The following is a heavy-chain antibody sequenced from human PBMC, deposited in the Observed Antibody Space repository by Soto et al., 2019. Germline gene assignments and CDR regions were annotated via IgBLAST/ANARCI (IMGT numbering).Heavy chain of an antibody. V-gene: IGHV4-59*08. CDR3: ARRWGTTFDY. D-gene: IGHD3-16*01. J-gene: IGHJ4*02. CDR1: GGSISSYY. CDR2: IYYSGST. Sequence: SETLSLTCTFSGGSISSYYWSWIRQPPGKGLEWIGYIYYSGSTNYNPSLKSRVTISVDTSKNQFSLKLSSVTAADTAVYYCARRWGTTFDYWGQGTLVTVSS.